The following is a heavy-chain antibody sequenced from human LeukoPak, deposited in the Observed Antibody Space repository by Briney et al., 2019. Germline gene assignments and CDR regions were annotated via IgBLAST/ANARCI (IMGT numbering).Heavy chain of an antibody. CDR1: GFTFSSYD. Sequence: GGSLGLSCAASGFTFSSYDMHWVRQATGKGLEWVSAIGTAGDTYYPGSVKGRFTISRENAKNSLYLQMNSLRAGDTAVYYCARGSQATALDYWGQGTLVTVSS. CDR3: ARGSQATALDY. CDR2: IGTAGDT. D-gene: IGHD2-15*01. V-gene: IGHV3-13*01. J-gene: IGHJ4*02.